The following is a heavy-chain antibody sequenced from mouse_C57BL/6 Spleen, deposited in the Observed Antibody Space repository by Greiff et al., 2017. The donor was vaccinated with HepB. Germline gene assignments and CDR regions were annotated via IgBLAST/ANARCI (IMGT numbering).Heavy chain of an antibody. V-gene: IGHV1-18*01. Sequence: EVHLVESGPELVKPGASVKIPCKASGYTFTDYNMDWVKQSHGKSLEWIGDINPNNGGTIYNQKFKGKATLTVDKSSSTAYMELRSLTSEDTAVYYCARRVGTSDYFDYWGQGTTLTVSS. J-gene: IGHJ2*01. CDR1: GYTFTDYN. D-gene: IGHD1-1*01. CDR2: INPNNGGT. CDR3: ARRVGTSDYFDY.